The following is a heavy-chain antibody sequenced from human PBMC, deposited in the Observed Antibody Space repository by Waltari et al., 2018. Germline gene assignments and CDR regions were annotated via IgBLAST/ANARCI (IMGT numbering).Heavy chain of an antibody. V-gene: IGHV4-4*07. J-gene: IGHJ6*03. Sequence: QVQLQESGAGLVRPSGTLSLTCSVSVASITAYYWTWIRQSAGKGLEWVGRIYTSGTTHYNPSLKSRVIISVDTSKNQFSLNLNSVTAADTAVYYCARDRGWFGEGNSYFYMDSWGKGTTVTVSS. D-gene: IGHD3-10*01. CDR1: VASITAYY. CDR2: IYTSGTT. CDR3: ARDRGWFGEGNSYFYMDS.